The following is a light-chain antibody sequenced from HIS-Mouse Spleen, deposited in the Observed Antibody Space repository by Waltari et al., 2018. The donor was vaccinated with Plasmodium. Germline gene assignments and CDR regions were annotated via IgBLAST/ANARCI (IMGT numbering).Light chain of an antibody. CDR2: GAS. CDR1: QSVSSSY. V-gene: IGKV3-20*01. J-gene: IGKJ1*01. Sequence: EIELTQSPGTLTMSPGARATLSCRASQSVSSSYLGWYQQKPGQAPRLLIYGASSRATGIPDRFSGSGSGTDFTLTISRLEPEDFAVYYCQQYGSSPWTFGQGTKVEIK. CDR3: QQYGSSPWT.